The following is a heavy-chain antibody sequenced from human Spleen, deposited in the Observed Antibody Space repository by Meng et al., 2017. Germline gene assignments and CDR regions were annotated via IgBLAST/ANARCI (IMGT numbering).Heavy chain of an antibody. Sequence: GESLKISCAASRFTFNIYAMSWVRQAPGKGLEWVASISSSGDNTYFPDSVKGRLTISRDNSKDTIYLQMNGLRAEDTAVYYCAKYSGSFDYWGQGTLVTVSS. CDR2: ISSSGDNT. V-gene: IGHV3-23*01. CDR1: RFTFNIYA. CDR3: AKYSGSFDY. J-gene: IGHJ4*02. D-gene: IGHD3-10*01.